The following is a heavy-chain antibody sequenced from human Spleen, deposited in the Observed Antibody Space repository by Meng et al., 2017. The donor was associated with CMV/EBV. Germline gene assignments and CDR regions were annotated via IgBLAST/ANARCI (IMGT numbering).Heavy chain of an antibody. V-gene: IGHV4-39*07. J-gene: IGHJ4*02. Sequence: SETLSLTCTVSGDSISSSNYYWGWIRQPPGKGLKWIGSMYYSGSTYYNPSLKSRPTISGDTSKNQFSLKLSSVTAADTAVYYCARDSEQWLVRYWGQGTLVTVSS. CDR3: ARDSEQWLVRY. CDR2: MYYSGST. CDR1: GDSISSSNYY. D-gene: IGHD6-19*01.